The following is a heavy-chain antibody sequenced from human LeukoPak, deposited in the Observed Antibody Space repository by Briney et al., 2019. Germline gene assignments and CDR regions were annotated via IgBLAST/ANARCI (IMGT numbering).Heavy chain of an antibody. CDR3: ATVDCDSSLNNYYYYYGMDV. CDR2: FDPEDGET. CDR1: GYTLTELS. J-gene: IGHJ6*02. Sequence: ASVKVSCKVSGYTLTELSMHWVRQAPGKGLEWMGGFDPEDGETIYAQKFQGRVTMTEDTSTDTAYMELSSLRSEDTAVYYCATVDCDSSLNNYYYYYGMDVWGQGTTVTVSS. D-gene: IGHD3-22*01. V-gene: IGHV1-24*01.